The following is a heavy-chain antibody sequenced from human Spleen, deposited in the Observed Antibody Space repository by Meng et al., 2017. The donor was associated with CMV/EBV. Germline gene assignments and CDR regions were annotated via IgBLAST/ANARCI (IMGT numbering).Heavy chain of an antibody. CDR1: GYTFIGYY. Sequence: ASVKVSCKASGYTFIGYYIHWVRQAPGHGLEWMGWINPNSGATNNAQQFQGRVTLTRDTSINTGYMELTRLTSDDTAVYYCARDNNWGPDYWGQGTLVTVSS. D-gene: IGHD7-27*01. CDR2: INPNSGAT. J-gene: IGHJ4*02. CDR3: ARDNNWGPDY. V-gene: IGHV1-2*02.